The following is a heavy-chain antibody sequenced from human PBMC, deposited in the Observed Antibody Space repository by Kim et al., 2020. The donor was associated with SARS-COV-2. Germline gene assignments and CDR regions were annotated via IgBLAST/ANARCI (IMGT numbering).Heavy chain of an antibody. J-gene: IGHJ6*02. CDR1: GYTFTSYA. CDR2: INTNTGNP. Sequence: ASVKVSCKASGYTFTSYAMNWVRQAPGQGLEWMGWINTNTGNPTYAQGFTGRFVFSLDTSVSTAYLQISSLKAEDTAVYYCARDTSGYDPTYYYYYYGMDVWGQGTTVTVSS. CDR3: ARDTSGYDPTYYYYYYGMDV. V-gene: IGHV7-4-1*02. D-gene: IGHD5-12*01.